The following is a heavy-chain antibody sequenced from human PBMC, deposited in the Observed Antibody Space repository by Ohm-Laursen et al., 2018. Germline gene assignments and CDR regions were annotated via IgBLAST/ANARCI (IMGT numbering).Heavy chain of an antibody. J-gene: IGHJ6*02. V-gene: IGHV3-11*04. CDR2: ISSSGSII. Sequence: SLRLSCTASGFTFSDYYMSWIRQAPGKGLEWVSYISSSGSIIYYADSVKGRFTISRDNAKTTLYLQMNSLRAEDTAVYYCARDAPNYKTISGVVTALGMDVWGQGTTVTVSS. CDR1: GFTFSDYY. D-gene: IGHD3-3*01. CDR3: ARDAPNYKTISGVVTALGMDV.